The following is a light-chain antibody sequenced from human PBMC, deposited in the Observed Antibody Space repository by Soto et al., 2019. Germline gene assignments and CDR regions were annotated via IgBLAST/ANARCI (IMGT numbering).Light chain of an antibody. Sequence: QSALPQPASVSGSPGQSITISCTGTSSDVGSYNLVSWYQVHPDKAPKLIIYEGNKRPSGVSDRFSGSKSGDTASLTISGLQTEDEGDYYCCSYAGRDTPVIFGGGTKLTVL. V-gene: IGLV2-23*01. CDR2: EGN. CDR1: SSDVGSYNL. CDR3: CSYAGRDTPVI. J-gene: IGLJ2*01.